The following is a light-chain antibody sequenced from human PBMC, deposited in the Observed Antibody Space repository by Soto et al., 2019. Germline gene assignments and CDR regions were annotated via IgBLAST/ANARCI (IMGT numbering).Light chain of an antibody. J-gene: IGKJ1*01. CDR1: QGVWGY. Sequence: EIVLTQSPATLSLSPGQTATFSFRASQGVWGYIAWYQQKPEQSPRLLIYATSPRDAGIPDRFSGSGSGTDFTLTISRLEPDDVAVYYCQQYNNWPPWTFGQGTKVDIK. V-gene: IGKV3-11*01. CDR3: QQYNNWPPWT. CDR2: ATS.